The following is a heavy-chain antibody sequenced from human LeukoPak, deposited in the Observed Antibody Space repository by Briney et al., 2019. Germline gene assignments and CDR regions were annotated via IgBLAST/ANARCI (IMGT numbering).Heavy chain of an antibody. CDR3: ARNSVLTMYPISEEGWFDP. V-gene: IGHV4-38-2*01. J-gene: IGHJ5*02. CDR2: IYHSGST. CDR1: GYSISRGYY. D-gene: IGHD2-8*01. Sequence: SETLSLTCGVSGYSISRGYYWGWIRQPPGKGLEWIGIIYHSGSTYYNPFLKTRLTISIDTSKNQFALKLRSVTAADTAVYYCARNSVLTMYPISEEGWFDPWGQGTLVTVSS.